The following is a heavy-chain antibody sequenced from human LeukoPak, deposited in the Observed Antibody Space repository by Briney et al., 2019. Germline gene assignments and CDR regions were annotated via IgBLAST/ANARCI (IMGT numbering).Heavy chain of an antibody. CDR3: ASGLGPFDY. CDR2: IYYSGST. CDR1: SGSISSGSYY. D-gene: IGHD3/OR15-3a*01. Sequence: PSETLSLTCTVSSGSISSGSYYWGWIRQPPGKGLEWIGTIYYSGSTYYNSSLKSRVTISVDTSKNQFSLKLSSVTAADTAVYYCASGLGPFDYWGQGTLVTVSS. J-gene: IGHJ4*02. V-gene: IGHV4-39*01.